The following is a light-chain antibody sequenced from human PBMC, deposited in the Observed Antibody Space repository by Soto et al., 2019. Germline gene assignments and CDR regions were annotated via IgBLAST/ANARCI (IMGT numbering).Light chain of an antibody. J-gene: IGLJ3*02. CDR3: QSYDSSLSGLWV. CDR2: EGS. Sequence: QSVLTQPASVSGSPGQSITISCTGTSSDVGSYNLVSWYQQHPGKAPKVMIYEGSKRPSGVSNRFSGSKSGNTASLTISGLQAEDEADYYCQSYDSSLSGLWVFGGGTKVTVL. V-gene: IGLV2-14*02. CDR1: SSDVGSYNL.